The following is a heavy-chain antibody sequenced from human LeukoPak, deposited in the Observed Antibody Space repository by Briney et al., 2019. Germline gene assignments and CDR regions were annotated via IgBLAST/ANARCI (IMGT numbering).Heavy chain of an antibody. D-gene: IGHD3-9*01. Sequence: PSETLSLTCTVSGGSISSSSYYWGWIRQPPGKGRAWIGSIYHSGSTYYNPSLKSRVTISVDTSKNQFSLKLSSVTAADTAVYYCARQLRYFDWPKPLDVWGKGTTVTVSS. CDR1: GGSISSSSYY. V-gene: IGHV4-39*07. CDR3: ARQLRYFDWPKPLDV. J-gene: IGHJ6*04. CDR2: IYHSGST.